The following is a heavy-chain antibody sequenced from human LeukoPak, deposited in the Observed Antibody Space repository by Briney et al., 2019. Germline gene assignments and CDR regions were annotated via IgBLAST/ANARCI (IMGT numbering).Heavy chain of an antibody. CDR1: GFMFSSFW. J-gene: IGHJ4*02. D-gene: IGHD2-2*01. Sequence: QTGGSLRLSCAASGFMFSSFWMSWVRQAPGKGLEWVANIKQDGSEKYYVDSVKGRFTISRDNAKNLLYLQMNSLRAEDTAVYYCTEGGTTTWVEDYWGQGTLVTVSS. CDR3: TEGGTTTWVEDY. V-gene: IGHV3-7*05. CDR2: IKQDGSEK.